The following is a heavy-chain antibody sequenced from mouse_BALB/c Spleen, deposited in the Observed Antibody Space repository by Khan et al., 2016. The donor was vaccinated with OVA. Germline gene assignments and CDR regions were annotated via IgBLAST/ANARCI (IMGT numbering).Heavy chain of an antibody. D-gene: IGHD2-3*01. Sequence: EVGLVESGGGLVQPGGSLKLSCAASGFTFSSYGMSWVRQTPDKRLELVATINSNGGITYYPDSVKGRFTISRDNAKNTLYLQMTSLKSEDTAMYYCTRGLYDGYYYYYGMDYWGQGTSVTVSS. CDR1: GFTFSSYG. CDR3: TRGLYDGYYYYYGMDY. J-gene: IGHJ4*01. CDR2: INSNGGIT. V-gene: IGHV5-6-3*01.